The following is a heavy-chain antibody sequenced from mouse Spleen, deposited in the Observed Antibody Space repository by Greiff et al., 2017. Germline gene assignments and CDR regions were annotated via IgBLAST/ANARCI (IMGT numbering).Heavy chain of an antibody. J-gene: IGHJ3*01. CDR1: GFTFSSYT. D-gene: IGHD1-1*01. CDR3: ARHVYYGSNWFAY. CDR2: ISNGGGST. Sequence: EVKVVESGGGLVQPGGSLKLSCAASGFTFSSYTMSWVRQTPEKRLEWVAYISNGGGSTYYPDTVKGRFTISRDNAKNTLYLQMSSLKSEDTAMYYCARHVYYGSNWFAYWGQGTLVTVSA. V-gene: IGHV5-12-2*01.